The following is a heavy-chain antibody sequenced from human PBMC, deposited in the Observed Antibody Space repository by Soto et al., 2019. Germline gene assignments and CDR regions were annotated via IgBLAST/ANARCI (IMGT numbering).Heavy chain of an antibody. CDR1: GFTFSSHA. CDR2: ISYDGSNK. D-gene: IGHD6-19*01. CDR3: ARVNSVAVVPYYYYSMDV. Sequence: GGSLRLSCAASGFTFSSHAMHWVRQAPGKGLEWVAVISYDGSNKYYADSVKGRFTISRDNSKNTLYLQMNSLRAEDTAVYYCARVNSVAVVPYYYYSMDVWGQGTTVTVSS. V-gene: IGHV3-30-3*01. J-gene: IGHJ6*02.